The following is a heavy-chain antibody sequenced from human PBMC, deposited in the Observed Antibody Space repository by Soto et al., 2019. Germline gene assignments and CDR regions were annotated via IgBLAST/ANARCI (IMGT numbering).Heavy chain of an antibody. CDR1: GFPFSSYW. D-gene: IGHD3-16*01. CDR3: ASGGHVDY. CDR2: LNEDGSEK. J-gene: IGHJ4*02. V-gene: IGHV3-7*05. Sequence: EVQLVESGGGLVQPGGSLRLSCAASGFPFSSYWMTWVRQAPGKGLEWVANLNEDGSEKHYVDSVKGRFTISRDNAKNSLYLQMNSLSAEDTAMYYCASGGHVDYCGQGTLVTVSS.